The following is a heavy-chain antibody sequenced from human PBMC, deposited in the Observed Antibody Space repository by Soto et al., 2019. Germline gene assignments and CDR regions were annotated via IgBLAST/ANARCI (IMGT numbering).Heavy chain of an antibody. Sequence: PVRSMILSCGASEFTFSSYGMHCVSQDPGKGLEWVSRINGDGISTSYADSVKGRFTISRDNAKDTLYLHMNSLGAEDTAVYYCARISQGTYCRGGNCYSDYWGQGTLVTVSS. D-gene: IGHD2-15*01. CDR1: EFTFSSYG. CDR2: INGDGIST. J-gene: IGHJ4*02. CDR3: ARISQGTYCRGGNCYSDY. V-gene: IGHV3-74*01.